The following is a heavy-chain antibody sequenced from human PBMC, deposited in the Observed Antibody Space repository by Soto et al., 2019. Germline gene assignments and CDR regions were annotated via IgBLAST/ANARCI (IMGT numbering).Heavy chain of an antibody. J-gene: IGHJ5*01. CDR2: INHSGRV. V-gene: IGHV4-34*01. Sequence: PSETLSLTCAVYGGSFSGHSWTWIRQSPGKGLEWIGDINHSGRVNYSPSLKSRVTISLDTSKNQFSLSLSAVTAADTAMYYCSTRAYHTHGYYRFDPWGQGTLVTVSS. CDR1: GGSFSGHS. D-gene: IGHD3-3*01. CDR3: STRAYHTHGYYRFDP.